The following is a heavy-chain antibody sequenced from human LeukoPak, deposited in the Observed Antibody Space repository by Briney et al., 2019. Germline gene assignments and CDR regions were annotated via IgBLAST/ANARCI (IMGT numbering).Heavy chain of an antibody. CDR3: ARVRRFSNGGVAGIDY. CDR1: GYTFTTFA. CDR2: INTNTANP. J-gene: IGHJ4*02. D-gene: IGHD3-16*01. Sequence: GASVKVSCKASGYTFTTFALIWVRQAAGQGLEWMGWINTNTANPTYAQAFTGRFVLSLDTSVSTSYLQISSLKTEDTAVYYCARVRRFSNGGVAGIDYWGQGSLVTVSS. V-gene: IGHV7-4-1*02.